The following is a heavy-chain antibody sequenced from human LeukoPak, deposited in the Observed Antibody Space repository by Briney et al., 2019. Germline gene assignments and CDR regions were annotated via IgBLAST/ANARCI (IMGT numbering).Heavy chain of an antibody. CDR2: IYYSGST. D-gene: IGHD1-1*01. Sequence: PSETLSLTCTVSGGSVSSGTSYWSWIRQPPGKGLEWIGYIYYSGSTNYNPSLKSRVTMSIDRSKNQFSLNLNSVTDADTAVYYCAVGVGGDYWKYYFDYWGQGSLVTVSS. J-gene: IGHJ4*02. CDR3: AVGVGGDYWKYYFDY. V-gene: IGHV4-61*01. CDR1: GGSVSSGTSY.